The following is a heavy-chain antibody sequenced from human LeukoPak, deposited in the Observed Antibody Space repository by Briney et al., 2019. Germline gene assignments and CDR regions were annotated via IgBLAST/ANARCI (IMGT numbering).Heavy chain of an antibody. CDR1: GGSFSGYY. J-gene: IGHJ3*02. CDR3: ASRVSRQQLVLRAFDI. D-gene: IGHD6-13*01. V-gene: IGHV4-34*01. CDR2: INHSGST. Sequence: PWETLSLTCAVYGGSFSGYYWSWIRQRPGKGLEWIGEINHSGSTNNNPTLKSRITISVDTSKNQFSLKLSSVTAADTAVYYCASRVSRQQLVLRAFDIWGQGTMVTVSS.